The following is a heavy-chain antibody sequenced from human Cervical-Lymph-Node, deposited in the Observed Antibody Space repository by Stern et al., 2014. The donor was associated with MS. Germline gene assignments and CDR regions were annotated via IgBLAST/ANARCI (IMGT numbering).Heavy chain of an antibody. CDR1: GFSFSDYY. J-gene: IGHJ4*02. Sequence: DQLVESGGGLVKPGGSLRLSCAASGFSFSDYYMSWIRQAPGKGLEWVTYISGSTSYTKYADSVKGRFTISRDNTKNSLYLQMNSLSAEDTAVYYCARGYSSGWYAGSDYWGQGSLVTVSS. CDR2: ISGSTSYT. D-gene: IGHD6-19*01. CDR3: ARGYSSGWYAGSDY. V-gene: IGHV3-11*06.